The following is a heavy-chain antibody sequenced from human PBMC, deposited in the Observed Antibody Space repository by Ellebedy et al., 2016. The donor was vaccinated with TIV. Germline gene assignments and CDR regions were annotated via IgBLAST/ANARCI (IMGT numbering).Heavy chain of an antibody. V-gene: IGHV3-53*01. CDR3: ARRITGTYGDDAFDI. CDR2: IHTGGDT. Sequence: GESLKISYAASGFTVSYTYMSWVRQAPGKGLEWVSVIHTGGDTYYADSVKGRFTISRDSSKNTLFLQMNSLRAEDTAMYYCARRITGTYGDDAFDIWGQGTMVTVSS. D-gene: IGHD1-20*01. J-gene: IGHJ3*02. CDR1: GFTVSYTY.